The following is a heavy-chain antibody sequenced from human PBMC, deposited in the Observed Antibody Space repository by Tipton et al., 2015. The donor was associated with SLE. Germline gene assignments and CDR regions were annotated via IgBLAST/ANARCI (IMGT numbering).Heavy chain of an antibody. D-gene: IGHD3-10*01. J-gene: IGHJ4*02. CDR2: IRTTTDGGAA. Sequence: QLVQSGGGLIQPGGSLRLSCAASGLPLSNVWMGWVRQAPGKGLEWVGRIRTTTDGGAADYAAPVKGRFTLSRDDSKNTVYLEMNSLRTEDTAKYYCTTAPEGVTEIDWWGQGTLVTVSS. CDR1: GLPLSNVW. CDR3: TTAPEGVTEIDW. V-gene: IGHV3-15*01.